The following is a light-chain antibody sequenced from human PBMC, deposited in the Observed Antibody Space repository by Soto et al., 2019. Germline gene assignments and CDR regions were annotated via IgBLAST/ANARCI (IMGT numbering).Light chain of an antibody. CDR3: TSYAGSNIWV. CDR2: EVS. V-gene: IGLV2-8*01. J-gene: IGLJ3*02. Sequence: QSALTQPPSASGSPGQSVTISCTGTSSDVGAYNYVSWYQQYPGKAPKLMIYEVSKRPSGVPDRFSGSMSGKTASLTVSGLQPEDEADYYCTSYAGSNIWVFGGGTKVTVL. CDR1: SSDVGAYNY.